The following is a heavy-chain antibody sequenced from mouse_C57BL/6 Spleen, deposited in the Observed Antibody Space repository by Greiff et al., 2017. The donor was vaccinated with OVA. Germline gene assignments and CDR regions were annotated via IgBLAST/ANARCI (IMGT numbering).Heavy chain of an antibody. CDR2: IDPETGGT. Sequence: QVQLKESGAELVRPGASVTLSCKASGYTFTDYEMHWVKQTPVHGLEWIGAIDPETGGTAYNQKFKGKAILTADKSSSTAYMELRSLTSEDSAVYYCTRFYDGYLYYFDYWGQGTTLTVSS. J-gene: IGHJ2*01. V-gene: IGHV1-15*01. D-gene: IGHD2-3*01. CDR1: GYTFTDYE. CDR3: TRFYDGYLYYFDY.